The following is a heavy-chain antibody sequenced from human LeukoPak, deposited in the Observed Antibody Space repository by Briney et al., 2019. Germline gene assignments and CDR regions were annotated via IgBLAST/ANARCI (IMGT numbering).Heavy chain of an antibody. V-gene: IGHV3-7*01. Sequence: PGGSLRLSCAASGFTFSSYWMSWVRQAPGKGLEWVANIKQDGSEKYYVDSVKGRFTISRDNAKNSLYLQMNSLRAEDTAVYYCARDGYYYDSNGCDYWGQGTLVTVSS. CDR3: ARDGYYYDSNGCDY. CDR2: IKQDGSEK. J-gene: IGHJ4*02. CDR1: GFTFSSYW. D-gene: IGHD3-22*01.